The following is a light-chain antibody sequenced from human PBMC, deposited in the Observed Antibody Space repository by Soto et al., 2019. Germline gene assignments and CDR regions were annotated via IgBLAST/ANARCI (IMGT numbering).Light chain of an antibody. CDR2: RNN. J-gene: IGLJ2*01. V-gene: IGLV1-47*01. CDR1: SSNIGSNY. Sequence: QSVLTQPPSASGTPGQRVTISCSGSSSNIGSNYVYWYQQLPGTAPKLLIYRNNQRPSGVPDRFSGSKSGTSASLAISGLRSEDEADYYCAAWDGSRSAVVFGGGTKLTVL. CDR3: AAWDGSRSAVV.